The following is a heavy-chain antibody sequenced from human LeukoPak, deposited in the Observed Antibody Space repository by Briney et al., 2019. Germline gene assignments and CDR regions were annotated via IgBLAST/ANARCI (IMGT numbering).Heavy chain of an antibody. D-gene: IGHD2-8*01. CDR3: ARGGEDCTNGVCYFNY. V-gene: IGHV4-34*01. J-gene: IGHJ4*02. CDR2: INHSGNT. CDR1: GGSFSGYY. Sequence: SETLSLTCAVYGGSFSGYYWSWIRQPPGKGLEWIGEINHSGNTNYNPSLKSRVTISVDTSKNQSSLKLSSVTAADTAAYYCARGGEDCTNGVCYFNYWGQGTLVTVSS.